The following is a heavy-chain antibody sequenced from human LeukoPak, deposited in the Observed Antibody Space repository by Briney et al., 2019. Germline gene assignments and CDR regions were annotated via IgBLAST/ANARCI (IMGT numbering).Heavy chain of an antibody. J-gene: IGHJ4*02. D-gene: IGHD1-26*01. Sequence: GGSLRLSCAASGFTFSNAWMSWVRQAPGKGLEWVGRIKSKTDGGTTDYAAPVKGRFTTSRDNSKNTLYLQMNSLRAEDTAVYYCARDGGENSGSYSTYYFDHWGQGSLVTVSS. CDR1: GFTFSNAW. V-gene: IGHV3-15*01. CDR2: IKSKTDGGTT. CDR3: ARDGGENSGSYSTYYFDH.